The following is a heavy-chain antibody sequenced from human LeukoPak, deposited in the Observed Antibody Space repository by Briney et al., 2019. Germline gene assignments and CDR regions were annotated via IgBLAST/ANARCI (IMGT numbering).Heavy chain of an antibody. V-gene: IGHV4-34*01. CDR3: ARPRYGGTSGAFDY. Sequence: SETLCLTCAVYGGSFSGYYWSWIRQPPGKGLEWIGEINHSGSTNYNASLKSRVTISVDTSKNQFSLKLSSVTAADTAVYYCARPRYGGTSGAFDYWGQGTLVTVSS. D-gene: IGHD4-23*01. J-gene: IGHJ4*02. CDR2: INHSGST. CDR1: GGSFSGYY.